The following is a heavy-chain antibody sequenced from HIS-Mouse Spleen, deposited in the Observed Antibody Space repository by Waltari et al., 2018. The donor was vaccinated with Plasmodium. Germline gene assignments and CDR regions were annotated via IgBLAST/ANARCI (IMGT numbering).Heavy chain of an antibody. CDR3: ASSWYWYFDL. Sequence: EVQLVESGGGLVQPGGSLRLSCAAYGFTLSSYWVRWVRQAPGRGLEGVANVKQEGSGKCYGDSVNGRVTISRDNAKNSLYLQMNSLRAEDTAVYYCASSWYWYFDLWGRGTLVTVSS. V-gene: IGHV3-7*01. J-gene: IGHJ2*01. CDR1: GFTLSSYW. D-gene: IGHD6-13*01. CDR2: VKQEGSGK.